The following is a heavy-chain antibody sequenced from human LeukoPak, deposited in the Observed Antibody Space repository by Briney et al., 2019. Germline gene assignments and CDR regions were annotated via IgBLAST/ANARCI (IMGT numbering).Heavy chain of an antibody. Sequence: GGSLRLSCAASGFTFSYYTMYWVRQAPGKGLEWVSIIGISGGGIHYADSVKGRFTIPRDNSKNTLYLQMNSLRAEDTAVYYCARRGYSGYDQLDYWGQGTLVTVSS. J-gene: IGHJ4*02. CDR3: ARRGYSGYDQLDY. D-gene: IGHD5-12*01. CDR2: IGISGGGI. V-gene: IGHV3-23*01. CDR1: GFTFSYYT.